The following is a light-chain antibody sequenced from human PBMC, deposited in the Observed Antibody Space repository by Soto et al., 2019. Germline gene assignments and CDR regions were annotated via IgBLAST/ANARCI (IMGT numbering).Light chain of an antibody. CDR3: YSAADNNLV. CDR2: RDS. CDR1: VLAKTY. J-gene: IGLJ2*01. V-gene: IGLV3-27*01. Sequence: SYELTQPSSVSVSPGQTARITCSGDVLAKTYGRWFQQKPGQAPVLVIYRDSERPSGIPGRFSGSSSGTTITLTIRGAQVEDEADYYCYSAADNNLVVGGGTQLTVL.